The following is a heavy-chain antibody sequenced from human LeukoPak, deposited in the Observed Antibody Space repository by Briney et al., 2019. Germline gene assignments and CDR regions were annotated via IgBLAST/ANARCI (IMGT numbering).Heavy chain of an antibody. Sequence: AASVKVSCKASGYTFTSYDINWVRQATGQGLAWMGWMNPNSGNTGYAQKFQGRVTMTRNTSISTAYMELSSLRSEDTAVYYCARTAAAGIYYYYYYGMDVWGQGTTVTVSS. V-gene: IGHV1-8*01. CDR3: ARTAAAGIYYYYYYGMDV. CDR2: MNPNSGNT. D-gene: IGHD6-13*01. J-gene: IGHJ6*01. CDR1: GYTFTSYD.